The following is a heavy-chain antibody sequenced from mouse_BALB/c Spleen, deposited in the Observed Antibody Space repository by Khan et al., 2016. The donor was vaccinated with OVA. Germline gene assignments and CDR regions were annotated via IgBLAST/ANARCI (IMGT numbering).Heavy chain of an antibody. CDR1: GFTFSNYA. CDR3: TRDYWFAY. Sequence: EVELVESGGGLVKPGGSLNLSCAASGFTFSNYAMSWVRQSPEKRLEWVASISSGDSTYYSDSVKGRFTISRDNARNILYLQMSSLRSEDTAMYCCTRDYWFAYWGQGTLVTVSA. CDR2: ISSGDST. J-gene: IGHJ3*01. V-gene: IGHV5-6-5*01.